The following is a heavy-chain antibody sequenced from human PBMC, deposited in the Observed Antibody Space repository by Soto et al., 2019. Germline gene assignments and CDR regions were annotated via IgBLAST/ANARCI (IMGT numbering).Heavy chain of an antibody. Sequence: AETLSLTCTVSDGSIINTSYYCVWIGRVPGEGLEWIGTVYYSGSTYYNPSLKSRLTISVDTSKNQFSLKLTSVTAADTAIYYCARRGYCAGDCYTFDVWGQGAMVTVSS. D-gene: IGHD2-21*02. CDR1: DGSIINTSYY. V-gene: IGHV4-39*01. J-gene: IGHJ3*01. CDR2: VYYSGST. CDR3: ARRGYCAGDCYTFDV.